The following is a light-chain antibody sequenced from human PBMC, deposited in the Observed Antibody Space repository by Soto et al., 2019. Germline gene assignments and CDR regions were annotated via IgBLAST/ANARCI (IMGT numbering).Light chain of an antibody. J-gene: IGKJ1*01. V-gene: IGKV1-5*03. CDR2: KAS. CDR1: QTISSW. CDR3: QHYNSYSEA. Sequence: DLHMTQSPSSLCSSXLCRVTNSXXASQTISSWLAWYQQKPGRAPKLLIYKASTLKSGVPSRFSGSGSGTEFTLTISSLQPDDFATYYCQHYNSYSEAFGQGTKVDIK.